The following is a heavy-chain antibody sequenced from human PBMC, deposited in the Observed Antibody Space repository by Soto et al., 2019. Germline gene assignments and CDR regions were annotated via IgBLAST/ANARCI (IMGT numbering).Heavy chain of an antibody. CDR1: GFIFNSYS. J-gene: IGHJ4*02. V-gene: IGHV3-48*01. CDR2: INSGSTSV. Sequence: GGSLRLSCVTSGFIFNSYSMNWVRQDPGKGLEWISYINSGSTSVFYADSVKGRFIISRDNAKNSLYLQMNILRAEDTAVYYCGSSASPDAYWGQGTLVTVSS. D-gene: IGHD3-22*01. CDR3: GSSASPDAY.